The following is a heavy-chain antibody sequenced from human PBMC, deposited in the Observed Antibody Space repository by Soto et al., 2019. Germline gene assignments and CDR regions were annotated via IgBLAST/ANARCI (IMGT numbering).Heavy chain of an antibody. V-gene: IGHV4-59*01. Sequence: QVQLQESGPGLVKPSETLSLTCTVSGDSISRYYWSWIRLSPGKGLEWIGYIYSSGETNYNPSVKSRVTISVDRTKNQFSLKLSSVTAADTAVYYCARDQGGEFLKGSGMDVWGQGTTVTVSS. CDR3: ARDQGGEFLKGSGMDV. D-gene: IGHD3-10*01. CDR2: IYSSGET. CDR1: GDSISRYY. J-gene: IGHJ6*02.